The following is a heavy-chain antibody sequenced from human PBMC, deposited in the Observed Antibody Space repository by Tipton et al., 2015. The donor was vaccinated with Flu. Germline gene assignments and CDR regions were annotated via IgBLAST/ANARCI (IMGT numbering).Heavy chain of an antibody. V-gene: IGHV3-53*05. J-gene: IGHJ4*02. CDR2: VYDDGRT. D-gene: IGHD7-27*01. CDR1: GFTVSTSY. Sequence: SLRLSCAVSGFTVSTSYMSWVRQPPGKGLEWVSIVYDDGRTYYADSVEGRFAVSRDNSKNILYLQMNSLRPEDTAVYYCARDPGDLDYFDHWGQGPLVTVSS. CDR3: ARDPGDLDYFDH.